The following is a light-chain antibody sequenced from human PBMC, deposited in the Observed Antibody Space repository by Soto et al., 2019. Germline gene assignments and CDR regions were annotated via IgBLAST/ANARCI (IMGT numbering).Light chain of an antibody. CDR1: QRVSGN. Sequence: EIVMTQSPATLSVSPGESATLSCRASQRVSGNLAWYQQKPGQAPRLLIYGASTRATGIPDRFSGSGSGADFTLTISRLEPEDFAVYYCQQYGSSPRTFGGGTKVDIK. J-gene: IGKJ4*02. V-gene: IGKV3-20*01. CDR2: GAS. CDR3: QQYGSSPRT.